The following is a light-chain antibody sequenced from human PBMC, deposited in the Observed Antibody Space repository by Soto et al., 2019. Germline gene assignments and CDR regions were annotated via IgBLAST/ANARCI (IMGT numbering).Light chain of an antibody. V-gene: IGKV1-39*01. Sequence: DIQMTQSPSSLSASVRDRITITCRASQSISNHLNWYQQKPGKGPNLLIYAASSLQRGVPSRFSGSGSGSDFTLTISSLQPEDSATYYCQQSYGTPWTFGQGTKVEIK. CDR3: QQSYGTPWT. CDR2: AAS. CDR1: QSISNH. J-gene: IGKJ1*01.